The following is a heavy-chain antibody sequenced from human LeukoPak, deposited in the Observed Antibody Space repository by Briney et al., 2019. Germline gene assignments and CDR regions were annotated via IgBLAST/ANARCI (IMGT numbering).Heavy chain of an antibody. CDR2: INSDESGT. D-gene: IGHD1-26*01. CDR1: GFIFSNYW. CDR3: AKDLAPSGSYYPSYFDY. Sequence: PGGSLRLSCAASGFIFSNYWMHWVRQAPGKGLVWVSHINSDESGTFYADSVKGRFTISRDIAKNTLYLQMNSLRAEDTAVYYCAKDLAPSGSYYPSYFDYWGQGTLVTVSS. V-gene: IGHV3-74*01. J-gene: IGHJ4*02.